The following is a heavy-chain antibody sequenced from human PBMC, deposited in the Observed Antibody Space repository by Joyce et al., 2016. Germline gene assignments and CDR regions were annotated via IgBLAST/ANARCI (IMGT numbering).Heavy chain of an antibody. D-gene: IGHD4-11*01. CDR3: ARDFGNYVNYFNY. Sequence: QMQLEQSGAEVKKPGSSVKVSCKASGDTFSGYLFSWGRQAPGQGLEWMGGIIPRVGTTRYAQKFQGRFTITADDSTRTVYMDLSSLRSDDTAVYYCARDFGNYVNYFNYWGQGTLVTVSS. J-gene: IGHJ4*02. CDR2: IIPRVGTT. CDR1: GDTFSGYL. V-gene: IGHV1-69*01.